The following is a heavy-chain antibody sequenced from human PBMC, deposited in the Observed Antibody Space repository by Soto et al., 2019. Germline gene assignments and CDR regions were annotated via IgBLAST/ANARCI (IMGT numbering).Heavy chain of an antibody. D-gene: IGHD4-4*01. CDR3: GRPLWRYDYNWGYFDL. V-gene: IGHV3-30-3*01. CDR1: GFTFSSYA. Sequence: QVQLVESGGGVVQPGRSLRLSCAASGFTFSSYAMHWVRQAPGKGLEWVAVISYDGSNKYYADAVKGRFTISRDNSKNTLYLQMNSLSAEDTAGYYCGRPLWRYDYNWGYFDLWGRGTLVTVA. CDR2: ISYDGSNK. J-gene: IGHJ2*01.